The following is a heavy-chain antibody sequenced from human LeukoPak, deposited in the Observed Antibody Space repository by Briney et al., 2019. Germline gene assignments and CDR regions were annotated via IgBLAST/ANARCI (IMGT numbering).Heavy chain of an antibody. Sequence: SVKVSCKSSGATFIRYAMSWVRQARGQRLEWMGGIIPIFGTANYAQKFQGRVTITTDESTSTAYMELSSLRSEDTAVYYCARRNSSSLGTLRTAFDIWGQGTMVTVSS. J-gene: IGHJ3*02. CDR1: GATFIRYA. CDR2: IIPIFGTA. V-gene: IGHV1-69*05. CDR3: ARRNSSSLGTLRTAFDI. D-gene: IGHD6-13*01.